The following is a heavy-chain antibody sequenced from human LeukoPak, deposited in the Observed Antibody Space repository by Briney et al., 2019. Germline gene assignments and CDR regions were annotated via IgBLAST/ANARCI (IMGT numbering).Heavy chain of an antibody. CDR3: ARGQIYEWELHSFDY. CDR2: IYTSGST. Sequence: SETLSLTCTISGGSISSDNYYWSWIRQPAGKGLEWIGRIYTSGSTNYNPSLKSRVTISIDTSKNQFSLKVSSVTAADTAMYYCARGQIYEWELHSFDYWGQGTLVTVSS. J-gene: IGHJ4*02. D-gene: IGHD1-26*01. V-gene: IGHV4-61*02. CDR1: GGSISSDNYY.